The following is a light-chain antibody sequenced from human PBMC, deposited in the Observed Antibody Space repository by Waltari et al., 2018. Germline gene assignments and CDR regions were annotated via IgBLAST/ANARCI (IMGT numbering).Light chain of an antibody. CDR2: ESD. CDR1: TSNIGNNY. CDR3: GTWDNNLSALV. Sequence: QSVLTQPPSVSAAPGQKVTISCSGSTSNIGNNYVSWYQQLPGAAPKVFIYESDKRPSGIPDRFSGSKSGTSASLGITGLQTGDEAAYYCGTWDNNLSALVFGGGTKLTVL. V-gene: IGLV1-51*02. J-gene: IGLJ2*01.